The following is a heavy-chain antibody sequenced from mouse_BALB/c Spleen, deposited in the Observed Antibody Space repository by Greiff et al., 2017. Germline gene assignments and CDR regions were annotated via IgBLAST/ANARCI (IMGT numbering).Heavy chain of an antibody. J-gene: IGHJ4*01. CDR1: GFTFSSFG. CDR2: ISSGSSTI. D-gene: IGHD1-1*01. V-gene: IGHV5-17*02. CDR3: ASYGSSNYYAMDY. Sequence: EVQGVESGGGLVQPGGSRKLSCAASGFTFSSFGMHWVRQAPEKGLEWVAYISSGSSTIYYADTVKGRFTISRDNPKNTLFLQMTSLRSEDTAMYYCASYGSSNYYAMDYWGQGTSVTVSS.